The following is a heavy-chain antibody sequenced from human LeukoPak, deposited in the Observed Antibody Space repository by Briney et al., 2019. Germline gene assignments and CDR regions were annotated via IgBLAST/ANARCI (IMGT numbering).Heavy chain of an antibody. Sequence: SETLSLTCSVSVGSISSSSYYWGWIRQPPGKGLEWIGSIYYSGSTYYNPSLKSRVTISVDTSKNQFSLKLSSVTAADTAVYYCANAGLWTYYGTYYFDYWGQGTLVTVSS. J-gene: IGHJ4*02. CDR1: VGSISSSSYY. D-gene: IGHD3-10*01. CDR2: IYYSGST. V-gene: IGHV4-39*01. CDR3: ANAGLWTYYGTYYFDY.